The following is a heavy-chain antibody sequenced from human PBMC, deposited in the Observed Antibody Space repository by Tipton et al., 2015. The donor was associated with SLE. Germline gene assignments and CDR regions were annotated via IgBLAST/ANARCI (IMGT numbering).Heavy chain of an antibody. Sequence: TLSLTCTVSGDSITSNNYYWSWIRQHPGKGLEWIGYISYSGTTYYNPSLNSAVTISLDTSMNRFSLELDSVTAADTAVYYCARGHLNYDILTGYQAAYALDMWGRGTIVTVSS. CDR3: ARGHLNYDILTGYQAAYALDM. CDR2: ISYSGTT. J-gene: IGHJ3*02. V-gene: IGHV4-31*01. D-gene: IGHD3-9*01. CDR1: GDSITSNNYY.